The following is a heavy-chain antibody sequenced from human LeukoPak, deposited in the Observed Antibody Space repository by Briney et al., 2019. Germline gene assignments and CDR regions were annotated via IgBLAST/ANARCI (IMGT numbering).Heavy chain of an antibody. CDR1: GYTFTGYY. CDR2: INPNSGGT. Sequence: GASVKVSCKASGYTFTGYYMHWVRQAPGQGLEWMGWINPNSGGTNYAQKFQGRVTMTRDTSTSTVYMELSSLRSEDTAVYYCARDFGLNYYDSSGYYFGYWGQGTLVTVSS. V-gene: IGHV1-2*02. J-gene: IGHJ4*02. CDR3: ARDFGLNYYDSSGYYFGY. D-gene: IGHD3-22*01.